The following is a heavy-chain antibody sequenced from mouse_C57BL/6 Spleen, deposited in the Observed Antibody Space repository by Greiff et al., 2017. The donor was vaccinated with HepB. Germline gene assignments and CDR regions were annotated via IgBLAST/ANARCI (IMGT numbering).Heavy chain of an antibody. J-gene: IGHJ2*01. CDR1: GFTFSDYG. D-gene: IGHD2-5*01. V-gene: IGHV5-17*01. CDR3: ARRAYYSKGDYFDY. Sequence: EVQLVESGGGLVKPGGSLKLSCAASGFTFSDYGMHWVRQAPEKGLEWVAYISSGSSTIYYADTVKGRFTISRDNAKNTLFLQMTSLRSEDTAMYYCARRAYYSKGDYFDYWGQGTTLTVSS. CDR2: ISSGSSTI.